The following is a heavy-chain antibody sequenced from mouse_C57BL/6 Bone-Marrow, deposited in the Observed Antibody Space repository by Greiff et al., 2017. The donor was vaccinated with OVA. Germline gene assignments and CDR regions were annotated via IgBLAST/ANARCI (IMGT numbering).Heavy chain of an antibody. Sequence: VQLQQSGAELVRPGASVKLSCTASGFNIKDDYMHWVKQRPEQGLEWIGWIDPENGDTEYASKFQGKATITADTSSNTAYLQLSSLTSEDTAVYYCTTCGTTVVGPFAYWGQGTLVTVSA. J-gene: IGHJ3*01. CDR1: GFNIKDDY. D-gene: IGHD1-1*01. V-gene: IGHV14-4*01. CDR2: IDPENGDT. CDR3: TTCGTTVVGPFAY.